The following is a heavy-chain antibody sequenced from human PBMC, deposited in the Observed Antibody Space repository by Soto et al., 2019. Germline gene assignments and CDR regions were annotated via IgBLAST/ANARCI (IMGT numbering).Heavy chain of an antibody. CDR1: GFSFSISP. CDR3: ARDPKTSGGQHWAFNYFDS. V-gene: IGHV3-30-3*01. CDR2: ISYDGTNK. D-gene: IGHD7-27*01. J-gene: IGHJ4*02. Sequence: LRLSCAASGFSFSISPMHWVRQAPGKGPEWVALISYDGTNKFYADSVKGRFTISRDNSKSTLYLQVDSLRPEDAAVYYCARDPKTSGGQHWAFNYFDSWGQGTLVTVSS.